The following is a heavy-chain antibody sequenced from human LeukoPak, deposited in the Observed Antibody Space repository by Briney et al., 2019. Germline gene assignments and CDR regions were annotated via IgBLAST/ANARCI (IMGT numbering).Heavy chain of an antibody. J-gene: IGHJ4*02. CDR3: AGGPVYYDSSGYPKNYFDY. V-gene: IGHV3-66*01. CDR2: IYSGGST. D-gene: IGHD3-22*01. CDR1: GFTVSSNY. Sequence: GGSLRLSCAASGFTVSSNYMSWVRQAPGKGLEWVSVIYSGGSTYYADSVKGRFTISRDNSKNTLYLQMNSLRAEDTAVYYCAGGPVYYDSSGYPKNYFDYWGQGTLVTDSS.